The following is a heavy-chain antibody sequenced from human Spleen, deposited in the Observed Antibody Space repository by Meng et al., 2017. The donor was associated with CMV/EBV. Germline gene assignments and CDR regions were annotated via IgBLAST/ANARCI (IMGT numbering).Heavy chain of an antibody. J-gene: IGHJ4*02. V-gene: IGHV3-30*04. CDR1: GFTFSDYA. Sequence: SGFTFSDYAAHWVRQAPGKGLEWVAGISYGGDEKYYTDSVTGRFTISRDNSNNTLFLQMTRLTIEDTALYYCAKDLSSLMAAAGTLDYWGQGALVTVSS. CDR2: ISYGGDEK. D-gene: IGHD6-13*01. CDR3: AKDLSSLMAAAGTLDY.